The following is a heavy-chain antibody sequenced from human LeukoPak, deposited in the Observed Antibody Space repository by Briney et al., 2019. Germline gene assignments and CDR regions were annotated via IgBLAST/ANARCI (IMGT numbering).Heavy chain of an antibody. Sequence: SETLSLTCTVSGDSISSSSYYWGWIRQPPGKGLEWIGSIYYSGNTYYKSSLQSRVTISVDTSKNQFSLNLNSVTAADTAVYYCARGGYSSSWYYPFDYWGQGTLVTVSS. J-gene: IGHJ4*02. D-gene: IGHD6-13*01. CDR2: IYYSGNT. V-gene: IGHV4-39*07. CDR3: ARGGYSSSWYYPFDY. CDR1: GDSISSSSYY.